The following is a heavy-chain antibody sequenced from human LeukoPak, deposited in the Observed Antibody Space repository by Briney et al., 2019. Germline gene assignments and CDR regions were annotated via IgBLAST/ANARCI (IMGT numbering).Heavy chain of an antibody. Sequence: ASVKVSCKASGYTFTSYDINWVRQATGQGLEWMGWMNPNSGNTGYAQKFQGRVTMTRNTSISTAYMELSSLRSEDTAAYYCARGSSSSNYYYYMDVWGKGTTVTVSS. CDR2: MNPNSGNT. CDR3: ARGSSSSNYYYYMDV. CDR1: GYTFTSYD. D-gene: IGHD6-6*01. V-gene: IGHV1-8*01. J-gene: IGHJ6*03.